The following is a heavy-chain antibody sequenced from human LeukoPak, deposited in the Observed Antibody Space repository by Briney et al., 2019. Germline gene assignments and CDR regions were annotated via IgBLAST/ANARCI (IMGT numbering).Heavy chain of an antibody. Sequence: GGSLRLSCAASGFTFSSYGMHWVRQAPGKGLEWVAVISYDGSNKYYADSVKGRSTISRDNSKNTLYLQMNSLRAEDTAAYYCAKLPRQSDYYDSSGYSTPVDYWGQGTLVTVSS. CDR3: AKLPRQSDYYDSSGYSTPVDY. CDR1: GFTFSSYG. D-gene: IGHD3-22*01. J-gene: IGHJ4*02. CDR2: ISYDGSNK. V-gene: IGHV3-30*18.